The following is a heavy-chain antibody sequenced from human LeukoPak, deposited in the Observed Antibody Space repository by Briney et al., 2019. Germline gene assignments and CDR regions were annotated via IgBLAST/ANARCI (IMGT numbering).Heavy chain of an antibody. CDR2: IYESGST. D-gene: IGHD3-10*01. Sequence: PSETLSLTCTVSGGSIREYYLSWIRQPPGKGLEWLGYIYESGSTNYNPSLKSRVTISVDTSKNHFSLKLSSVTAADTAVYYCARELVRGVIGAFDIWGQGTMVTVSS. CDR3: ARELVRGVIGAFDI. V-gene: IGHV4-59*01. CDR1: GGSIREYY. J-gene: IGHJ3*02.